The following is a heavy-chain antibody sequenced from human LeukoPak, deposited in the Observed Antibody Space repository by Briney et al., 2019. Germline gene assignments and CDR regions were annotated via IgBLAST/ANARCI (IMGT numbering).Heavy chain of an antibody. CDR2: INSDGSST. CDR1: GFTFSSYW. D-gene: IGHD6-19*01. V-gene: IGHV3-74*01. CDR3: ARSQWLLTWYYYYYMDV. Sequence: GGSLRLSCAASGFTFSSYWMHWVRQAPGKGLVWVSRINSDGSSTSYADSVKGRFTISRDNAKNTLYLQMNSLRAEDTAVYYCARSQWLLTWYYYYYMDVWGKGTTVTVSS. J-gene: IGHJ6*03.